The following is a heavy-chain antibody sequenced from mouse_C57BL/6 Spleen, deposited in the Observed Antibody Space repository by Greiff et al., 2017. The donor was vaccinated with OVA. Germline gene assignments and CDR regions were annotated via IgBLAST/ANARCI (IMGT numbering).Heavy chain of an antibody. Sequence: VQLQQPGAELVRPGTSVKLSCKASGYTFTSYWMHWVQQRPGQGLEWIGVIDPSDSYTNYNQKFKGKATLTVDTSSSTAYMQLSSLTSEDSAVYYCARRLTGYFDVWGTGTTVTVSS. CDR3: ARRLTGYFDV. CDR1: GYTFTSYW. CDR2: IDPSDSYT. J-gene: IGHJ1*03. V-gene: IGHV1-59*01. D-gene: IGHD1-2*01.